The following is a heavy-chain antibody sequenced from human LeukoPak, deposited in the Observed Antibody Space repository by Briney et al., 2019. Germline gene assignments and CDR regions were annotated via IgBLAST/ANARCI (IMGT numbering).Heavy chain of an antibody. D-gene: IGHD3-10*01. V-gene: IGHV3-23*01. J-gene: IGHJ4*02. CDR3: AKRTDGSGTYYSFDF. CDR2: ISGSGAST. CDR1: GFTFSTYA. Sequence: GGTLRLSCAVSGFTFSTYAMSWVRQAPGKGLEWVSGISGSGASTYYADSVKGRFTISRDNSKNTLYLQMNSLRAEDTAIHYCAKRTDGSGTYYSFDFWGQGTLVTLSS.